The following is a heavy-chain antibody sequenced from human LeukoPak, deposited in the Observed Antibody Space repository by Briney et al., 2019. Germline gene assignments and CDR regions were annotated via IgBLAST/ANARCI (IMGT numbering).Heavy chain of an antibody. CDR2: IYYSGTT. CDR1: GGSISSSSYY. V-gene: IGHV4-39*07. Sequence: PSETLSLTCTVSGGSISSSSYYWGWIRQPPGKGLEWIGSIYYSGTTYYTPSLKSRVTVSVDTSKNHFSLNLNSVTAADTAVYYCARAPGHSSILFDYWGQGTLVTVSS. D-gene: IGHD6-13*01. J-gene: IGHJ4*02. CDR3: ARAPGHSSILFDY.